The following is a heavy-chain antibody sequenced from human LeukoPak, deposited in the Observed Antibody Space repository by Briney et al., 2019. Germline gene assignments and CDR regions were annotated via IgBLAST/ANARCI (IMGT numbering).Heavy chain of an antibody. J-gene: IGHJ4*02. Sequence: GGSLRLSCAASGFTFNSYAMHWVRQAPGKGLEWVAVISSDGSHKYYADSVKGRFTISRDSSKNTLYLQMNSPRAEDTAVFYCARDQYSSGWSTFEYWGQGTLVTVSS. CDR3: ARDQYSSGWSTFEY. V-gene: IGHV3-30*04. CDR2: ISSDGSHK. CDR1: GFTFNSYA. D-gene: IGHD6-19*01.